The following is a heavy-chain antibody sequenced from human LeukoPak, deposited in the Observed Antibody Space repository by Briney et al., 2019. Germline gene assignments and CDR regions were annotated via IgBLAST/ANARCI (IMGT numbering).Heavy chain of an antibody. CDR3: ARADLDAFDI. J-gene: IGHJ3*02. Sequence: PGGSLRLSCAASGFTFSGYSMNWVRQAPGKGLEWVSSISSSSSYIYYADSVKGRFTISRDNAKNSLYLQMNSLRAEDTAVYYCARADLDAFDIWGQGTMVTVSS. V-gene: IGHV3-21*01. CDR2: ISSSSSYI. CDR1: GFTFSGYS.